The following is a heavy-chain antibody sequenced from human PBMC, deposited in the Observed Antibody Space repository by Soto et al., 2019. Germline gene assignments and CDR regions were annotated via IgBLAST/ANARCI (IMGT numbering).Heavy chain of an antibody. CDR3: AREAYGDYLDY. D-gene: IGHD4-17*01. Sequence: EVQLVESGGGLVQPGGSLGLSCAASGFTVSSNYMSWVRQAPGKGLEWVSVIYSGGSTYYADSVKGRFTISRDNSKNTLYLQMNSLRAEDTAVYYCAREAYGDYLDYWGQGSLVTVS. V-gene: IGHV3-66*01. CDR2: IYSGGST. J-gene: IGHJ4*02. CDR1: GFTVSSNY.